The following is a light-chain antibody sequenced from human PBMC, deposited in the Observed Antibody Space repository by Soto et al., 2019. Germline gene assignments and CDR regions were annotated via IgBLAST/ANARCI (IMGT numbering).Light chain of an antibody. J-gene: IGKJ5*01. CDR2: ATS. Sequence: EIVMTQSPATLSVSPGERATLSCRASQCVSTNLAWYQQKPGQAPRLLIYATSTRATGIPDRFTGSGSGTEFTLTISSLQSEDFAVYHCQQYDNKPPITFGQGTRLEIK. V-gene: IGKV3-15*01. CDR3: QQYDNKPPIT. CDR1: QCVSTN.